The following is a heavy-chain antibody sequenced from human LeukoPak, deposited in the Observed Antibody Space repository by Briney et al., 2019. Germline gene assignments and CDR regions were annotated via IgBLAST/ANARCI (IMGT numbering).Heavy chain of an antibody. J-gene: IGHJ4*02. V-gene: IGHV3-30*03. D-gene: IGHD3-22*01. CDR1: GFTFSNYG. CDR2: ISYDGSNK. CDR3: ARTPFYYDGSGFYGSYYFDY. Sequence: GGSLRLSCAASGFTFSNYGMHWVRQAPGKGLEWVSFISYDGSNKYYTDSVKGRFTTSRDNSKNTLYLQMNSLRAEDTAVYYCARTPFYYDGSGFYGSYYFDYWGQGTLVTVSS.